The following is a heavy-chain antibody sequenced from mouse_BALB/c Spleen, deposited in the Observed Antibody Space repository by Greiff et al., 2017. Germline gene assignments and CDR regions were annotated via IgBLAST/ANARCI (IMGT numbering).Heavy chain of an antibody. D-gene: IGHD2-4*01. J-gene: IGHJ3*01. CDR3: ASLYDYDPPFAY. V-gene: IGHV14-3*02. CDR2: IDPANGNT. Sequence: VQLQQSGAELVKPGASVKLSCTASGFNIKDTYMHWVKQRPEQGLEWIGRIDPANGNTKYDPKFQGKATITADTSSNTAYLQLSSLTSEDTAVYNCASLYDYDPPFAYWGQGTLVTVSA. CDR1: GFNIKDTY.